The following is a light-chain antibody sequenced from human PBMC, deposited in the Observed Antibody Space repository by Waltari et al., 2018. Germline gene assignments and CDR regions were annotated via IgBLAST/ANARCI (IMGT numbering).Light chain of an antibody. J-gene: IGKJ4*01. Sequence: CRASQSIRSVLAWYQQKPGKAPKLLMYKASTLEGGVPSRFSGIGSGTDFTLTISSLQPDDSAAYYCQQYYTYPLTFGGGTKVEIK. CDR2: KAS. CDR3: QQYYTYPLT. V-gene: IGKV1-5*03. CDR1: QSIRSV.